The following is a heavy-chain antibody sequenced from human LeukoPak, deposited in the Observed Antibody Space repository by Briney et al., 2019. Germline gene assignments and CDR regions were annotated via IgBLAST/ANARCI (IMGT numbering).Heavy chain of an antibody. J-gene: IGHJ6*03. CDR1: GGSISTYY. CDR2: IYYDGST. D-gene: IGHD3-10*01. CDR3: ARHNNYYYGSGSYYSYYYYYYMDV. V-gene: IGHV4-59*08. Sequence: PSETLSLTCTVSGGSISTYYWSWIRQSPGKGLEWIGYIYYDGSTNYNPSLKSRVTISVDTSKNQFSLKLSSVTAADTAVYYCARHNNYYYGSGSYYSYYYYYYMDVWGKGTTVTISS.